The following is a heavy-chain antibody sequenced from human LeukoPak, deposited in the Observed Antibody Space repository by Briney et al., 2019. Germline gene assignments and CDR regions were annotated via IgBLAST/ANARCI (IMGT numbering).Heavy chain of an antibody. J-gene: IGHJ4*02. CDR2: IYYSGST. V-gene: IGHV4-59*01. Sequence: SETLSLTCTVSGGSISSYYWSWVRQPPGKGLEWIGYIYYSGSTNYNPSLKSRVTISVDTSKNQFSLKLSSVTAADTAVYYCARVRHDSYGFDYWGQGTLVTVSS. CDR1: GGSISSYY. D-gene: IGHD5-18*01. CDR3: ARVRHDSYGFDY.